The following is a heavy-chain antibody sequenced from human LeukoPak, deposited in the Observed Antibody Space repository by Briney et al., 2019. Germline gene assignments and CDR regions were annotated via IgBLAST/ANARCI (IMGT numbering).Heavy chain of an antibody. J-gene: IGHJ3*02. CDR3: ARDHGYVVSDDAFDI. D-gene: IGHD3-16*01. CDR2: IYPGDSDT. V-gene: IGHV5-51*01. Sequence: LGESLKISWKGSGYRFTSYWIGWVRQMPGKGLEWMGIIYPGDSDTRYSPSFQGQVTISADKSISTAYLQWSSLKASDTAMYYCARDHGYVVSDDAFDIWGQGTMVIVS. CDR1: GYRFTSYW.